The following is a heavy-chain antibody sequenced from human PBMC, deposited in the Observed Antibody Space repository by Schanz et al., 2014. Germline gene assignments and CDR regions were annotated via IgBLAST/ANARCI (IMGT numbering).Heavy chain of an antibody. CDR3: TADLWFGAVWGVW. V-gene: IGHV3-15*01. D-gene: IGHD3-10*01. J-gene: IGHJ4*02. CDR2: IKSKTDGGTR. CDR1: GFSFGNYG. Sequence: EVQLVQSGGGLVQPGGSLRLSCEASGFSFGNYGMSWVRQAPGKGLQWVARIKSKTDGGTRDYAAPVKGRFTISTDDSKNPWYRQINSLQTEDTAVYYCTADLWFGAVWGVWWGQGTLVTVSS.